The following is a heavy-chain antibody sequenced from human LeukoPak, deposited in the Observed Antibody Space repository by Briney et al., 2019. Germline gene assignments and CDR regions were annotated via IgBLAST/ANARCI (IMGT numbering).Heavy chain of an antibody. CDR1: GFTFSTYG. J-gene: IGHJ4*02. Sequence: GGSLRLSCAASGFTFSTYGLHWVRQAPGKGLEWVAFIRSDGIIIYYADSVKGRFTISRDNSKNTLYLQMKSLRTEDTAVYYCAKEMYVGLAVSNCDYWGQGTLVTVSS. V-gene: IGHV3-30*02. D-gene: IGHD2-8*01. CDR3: AKEMYVGLAVSNCDY. CDR2: IRSDGIII.